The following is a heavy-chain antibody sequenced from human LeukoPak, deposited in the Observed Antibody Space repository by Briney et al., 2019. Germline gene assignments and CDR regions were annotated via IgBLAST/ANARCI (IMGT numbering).Heavy chain of an antibody. D-gene: IGHD6-19*01. J-gene: IGHJ4*02. Sequence: SETLSLTCTVYGVSFTSHFWTWIRHSPGTGLEWIGYISYTGSTNYNPSLKSRVTISRDMSKNQFSLKLPSVTPADTAGYYCAKEGGQWQLAPDHWGQGTLVTVSS. V-gene: IGHV4-59*11. CDR3: AKEGGQWQLAPDH. CDR1: GVSFTSHF. CDR2: ISYTGST.